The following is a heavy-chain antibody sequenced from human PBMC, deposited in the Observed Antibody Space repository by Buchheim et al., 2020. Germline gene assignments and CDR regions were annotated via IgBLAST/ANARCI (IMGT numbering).Heavy chain of an antibody. J-gene: IGHJ6*02. CDR2: INPTSGGT. V-gene: IGHV1-2*04. CDR1: AYTFTGNY. D-gene: IGHD6-13*01. CDR3: ASIAPDSGMDV. Sequence: QVQLVQSGAEVKKPGASVKVSCKASAYTFTGNYMHWVRQAPGQGLEWMGWINPTSGGTTYAQKFQGWVTMTRDPSISTDYLELSRLRSDDTAVYYCASIAPDSGMDVWGQGTT.